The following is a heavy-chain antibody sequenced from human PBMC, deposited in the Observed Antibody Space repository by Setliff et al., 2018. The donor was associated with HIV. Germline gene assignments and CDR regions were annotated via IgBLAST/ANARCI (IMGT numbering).Heavy chain of an antibody. Sequence: ASVKVSCKASGYSFTRYGISWVRQAPGQGLEWVGWISGYNGNTNYAQKLQGRVTMTTDTSTSTAYMELRSLRSDDTAVYYCARDRRAYTLLYYYYYMDVWGKGTTVTVSS. CDR2: ISGYNGNT. J-gene: IGHJ6*03. D-gene: IGHD1-20*01. V-gene: IGHV1-18*01. CDR1: GYSFTRYG. CDR3: ARDRRAYTLLYYYYYMDV.